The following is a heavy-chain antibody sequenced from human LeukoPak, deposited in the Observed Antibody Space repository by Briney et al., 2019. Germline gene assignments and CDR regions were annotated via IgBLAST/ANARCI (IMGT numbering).Heavy chain of an antibody. Sequence: GRSLRLSCAAPGFTFSSYAMHWVRQAPGKGLEWVAVISYDGSNKYYADSVKGRFTISRDNSKNTLYLQMNSLRAEDTAVYYCARDQSVVVTAIRGADYWGQGTLVTVSS. CDR3: ARDQSVVVTAIRGADY. CDR2: ISYDGSNK. J-gene: IGHJ4*02. D-gene: IGHD2-21*02. V-gene: IGHV3-30-3*01. CDR1: GFTFSSYA.